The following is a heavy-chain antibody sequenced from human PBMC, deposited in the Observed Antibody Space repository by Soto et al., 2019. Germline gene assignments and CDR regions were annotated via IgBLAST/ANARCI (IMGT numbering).Heavy chain of an antibody. J-gene: IGHJ4*02. V-gene: IGHV3-30-3*01. D-gene: IGHD6-19*01. CDR1: GFTVSSNY. CDR3: AREGGVSGWYWGGDY. CDR2: ISYDGSNK. Sequence: PGGSLRLSCAASGFTVSSNYMSWVRQAPGKGLERVALISYDGSNKYYADSVKGRFTTSRDNSKNTLYLQMNSLRAEDTALYYCAREGGVSGWYWGGDYWGQGTPVTVS.